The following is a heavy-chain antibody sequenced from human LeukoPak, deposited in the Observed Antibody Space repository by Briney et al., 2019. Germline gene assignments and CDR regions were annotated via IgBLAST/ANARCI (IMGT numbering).Heavy chain of an antibody. CDR2: IWYDGSNK. D-gene: IGHD6-13*01. J-gene: IGHJ4*02. CDR3: GGAAAGTFDY. V-gene: IGHV3-33*08. Sequence: GGSLRLSCAASGFTFSSYGMHWVRQAPGKGLEWVAVIWYDGSNKYYADSVKGRFTISRDNSKNTLYLQMDSLRAEDTAVYYCGGAAAGTFDYWGQGTLVTVSS. CDR1: GFTFSSYG.